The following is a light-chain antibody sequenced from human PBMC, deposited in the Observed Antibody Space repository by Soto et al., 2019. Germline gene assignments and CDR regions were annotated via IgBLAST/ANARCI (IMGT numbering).Light chain of an antibody. Sequence: QSALTQPRSVSGSPGQSVTISCAGTSSDVGACNYVSWYQQHPGKAPKLIIYDVSKRPSGVPDRFSASKSGNTASLTISGLQAEDEADYYCCSCAGSYTWVFGGGTKLTVL. CDR1: SSDVGACNY. CDR2: DVS. V-gene: IGLV2-11*01. J-gene: IGLJ3*02. CDR3: CSCAGSYTWV.